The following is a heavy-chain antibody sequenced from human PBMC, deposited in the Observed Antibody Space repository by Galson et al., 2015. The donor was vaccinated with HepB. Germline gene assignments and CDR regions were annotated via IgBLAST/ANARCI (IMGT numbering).Heavy chain of an antibody. V-gene: IGHV1-69*10. D-gene: IGHD3-3*01. CDR2: IIPIFGIT. J-gene: IGHJ3*02. CDR3: ARCRITIFGVAMGEPKSEACVI. Sequence: SVKVSCKASGGTFSSYAISWVRQAPGQGLEWMGGIIPIFGITNYAQKFQGRVTITADKSTSTAYMELSSLRAEDTAVYYCARCRITIFGVAMGEPKSEACVIWHQGPMVTVSS. CDR1: GGTFSSYA.